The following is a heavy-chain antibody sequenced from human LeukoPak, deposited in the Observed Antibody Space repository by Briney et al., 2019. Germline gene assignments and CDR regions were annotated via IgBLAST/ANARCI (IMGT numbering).Heavy chain of an antibody. CDR3: AKELLRDYDFWSGSPDAFDI. CDR1: GFTFSSYG. D-gene: IGHD3-3*01. V-gene: IGHV3-30*02. J-gene: IGHJ3*02. CDR2: IRYDGSNK. Sequence: PGGSLRLSCAASGFTFSSYGMHWVRQAPGKGLGWVAFIRYDGSNKYYADSVKGRFTISRDNSKNTLYLQMNSLRAEDTAVYYCAKELLRDYDFWSGSPDAFDIWGQGTMVTVSS.